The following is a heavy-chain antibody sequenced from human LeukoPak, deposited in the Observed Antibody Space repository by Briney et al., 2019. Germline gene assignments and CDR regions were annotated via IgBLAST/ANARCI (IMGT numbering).Heavy chain of an antibody. D-gene: IGHD1-26*01. CDR1: GFTFSSYG. J-gene: IGHJ4*02. Sequence: GGFLRLSCAASGFTFSSYGMHWVRQAPGKGLEWVAVISYDGSNKYYADSVKGRFTISRDNSKNTLYLQMNSLRAEDTAVYYCALPDYWGQGTLVTVSS. CDR3: ALPDY. V-gene: IGHV3-30*03. CDR2: ISYDGSNK.